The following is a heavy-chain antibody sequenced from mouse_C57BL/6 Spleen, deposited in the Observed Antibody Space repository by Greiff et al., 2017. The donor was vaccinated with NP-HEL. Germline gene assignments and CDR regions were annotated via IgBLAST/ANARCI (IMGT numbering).Heavy chain of an antibody. CDR2: INPYNGGT. J-gene: IGHJ3*01. CDR3: AGREQLRPFAY. V-gene: IGHV1-19*01. CDR1: GYTFTDYY. Sequence: VQLQQSGPVLVKPGASVKMSCKASGYTFTDYYMNWVKQSHGKSLEWIGVINPYNGGTSYNQKFKGKATLTVDKSSSTAYMELNSLTSEDSAVYYCAGREQLRPFAYWGQGTLVTVSA. D-gene: IGHD3-2*02.